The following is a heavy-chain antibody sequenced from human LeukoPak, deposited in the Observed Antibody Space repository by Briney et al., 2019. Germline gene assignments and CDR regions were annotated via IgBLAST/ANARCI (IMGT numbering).Heavy chain of an antibody. CDR3: ARYNRNYGLAFDY. CDR2: IYTSGST. D-gene: IGHD1-7*01. V-gene: IGHV4-4*09. J-gene: IGHJ4*02. CDR1: GGSISSYY. Sequence: SETLSLTCTVSGGSISSYYWSWIRQPPGKGLEWIGYIYTSGSTNYNPSLESRVTISEDTSKNQFSLKLSSVTAADTAVYYCARYNRNYGLAFDYWGQGTLVIVSS.